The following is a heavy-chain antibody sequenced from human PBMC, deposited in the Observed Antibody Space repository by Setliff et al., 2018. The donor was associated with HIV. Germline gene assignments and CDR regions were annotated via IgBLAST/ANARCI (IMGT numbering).Heavy chain of an antibody. CDR3: AREKYGDKFDY. V-gene: IGHV1-18*01. CDR1: GYNFTNYG. D-gene: IGHD2-8*01. J-gene: IGHJ4*02. Sequence: ASVKVSCKASGYNFTNYGIGWVRQAPGQGLEYLGWIGTYSGNTDYAQSVQGRVTMTRDTSTGTVYMDLRNLRSDDTAMYYCAREKYGDKFDYWGQGTLVTVSS. CDR2: IGTYSGNT.